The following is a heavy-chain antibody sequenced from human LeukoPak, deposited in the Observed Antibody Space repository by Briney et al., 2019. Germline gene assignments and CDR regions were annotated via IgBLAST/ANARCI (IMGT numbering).Heavy chain of an antibody. CDR2: IKQDGSEK. D-gene: IGHD3-22*01. CDR3: ASTDITVVVTAYGMAV. CDR1: GFTFSRSW. Sequence: PGGSLRLSCAASGFTFSRSWMTWVRQAPGKGLEWVANIKQDGSEKYYVDSVKGRFTISRDNAKNSLYLQMSSLRAEDTAVYYCASTDITVVVTAYGMAVWGQGTTVTVSS. V-gene: IGHV3-7*02. J-gene: IGHJ6*02.